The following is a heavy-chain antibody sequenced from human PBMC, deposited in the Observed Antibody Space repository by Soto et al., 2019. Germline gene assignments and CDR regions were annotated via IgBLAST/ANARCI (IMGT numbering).Heavy chain of an antibody. J-gene: IGHJ3*02. Sequence: SETLSVTCTVSGGSITSGTYYWGWIRQPPGKGLEWIGSIYYSGSTYYNPSLKSRATISVDTSKNQFSLKLTSVTAADTAVYYCARHANRNYYDAFDIWGQGTMVTVS. V-gene: IGHV4-39*01. CDR1: GGSITSGTYY. CDR2: IYYSGST. D-gene: IGHD3-10*01. CDR3: ARHANRNYYDAFDI.